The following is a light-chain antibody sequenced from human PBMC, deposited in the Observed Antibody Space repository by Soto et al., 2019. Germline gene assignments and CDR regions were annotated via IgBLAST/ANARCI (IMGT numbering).Light chain of an antibody. CDR3: QHYGGMWT. J-gene: IGKJ1*01. Sequence: DIQMTQSPSTLSASVGDRVTITCRASQSISNRLAWYQQKPGKAPKVLIYDASSLESGVPSRFSGSGSGTEFALTISSLQPDDFATYWCQHYGGMWTFGQGTKVDIK. CDR2: DAS. V-gene: IGKV1-5*01. CDR1: QSISNR.